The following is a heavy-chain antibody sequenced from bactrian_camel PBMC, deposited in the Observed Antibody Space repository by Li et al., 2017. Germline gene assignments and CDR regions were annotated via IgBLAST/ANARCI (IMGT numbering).Heavy chain of an antibody. CDR1: RGFDDADAE. CDR2: IAGDGRT. CDR3: VRDLFGGENY. D-gene: IGHD1*01. V-gene: IGHV3S53*01. J-gene: IGHJ4*01. Sequence: QVQLVESGGGSVQIGGSLTLACAASRGFDDADAEWGWFRQAPGQEREGVAAIAGDGRTNYADSVKGRFTISRDGAKNIIALHMGSLKPEDTAVYYCVRDLFGGENYWCQGTQVTVS.